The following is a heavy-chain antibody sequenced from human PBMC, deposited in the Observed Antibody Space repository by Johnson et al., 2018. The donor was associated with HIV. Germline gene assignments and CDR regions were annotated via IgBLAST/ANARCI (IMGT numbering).Heavy chain of an antibody. D-gene: IGHD1-26*01. CDR2: IGTAGDT. CDR1: GFTFSSYD. Sequence: VQLVESGGGVVQPGRSLRLSCAASGFTFSSYDMHWVRQATGKGLEWVSAIGTAGDTYYPGSVKGRFTISRENAKNSLYLQMNSLRAGDTAVYYCARACGSYFAFDIWGQGAMVTVSS. CDR3: ARACGSYFAFDI. J-gene: IGHJ3*02. V-gene: IGHV3-13*01.